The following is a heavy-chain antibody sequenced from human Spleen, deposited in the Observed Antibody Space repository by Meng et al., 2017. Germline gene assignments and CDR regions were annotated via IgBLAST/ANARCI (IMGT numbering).Heavy chain of an antibody. CDR3: ARCADYYYGSGTYYKKRYIDY. CDR2: INHSGST. D-gene: IGHD3-10*01. Sequence: GSLRPSCAVYGASFSGYYWCWIRQLPGKGREWFEEINHSGSTNYNPSLKSRVTISVDTSKNQFSLKLSSVTAADSAVYYCARCADYYYGSGTYYKKRYIDYWGQGSLVTVSS. V-gene: IGHV4-34*01. CDR1: GASFSGYY. J-gene: IGHJ4*01.